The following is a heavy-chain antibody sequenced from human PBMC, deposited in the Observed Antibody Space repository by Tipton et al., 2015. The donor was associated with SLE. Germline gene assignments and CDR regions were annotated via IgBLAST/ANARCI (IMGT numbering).Heavy chain of an antibody. CDR3: AKGYYGEHPFDY. J-gene: IGHJ4*02. Sequence: VQLVQSGGVVVQPGGSLRLSCAASGFTFDDYTMHWVRQAPGKGLEWVSLISWDGGSKYYADSVKGRFTVSRDNSKNTLYLQMNSLRAEDTAIYYCAKGYYGEHPFDYWGQGTLVTVSS. V-gene: IGHV3-43*01. CDR1: GFTFDDYT. CDR2: ISWDGGSK. D-gene: IGHD4-17*01.